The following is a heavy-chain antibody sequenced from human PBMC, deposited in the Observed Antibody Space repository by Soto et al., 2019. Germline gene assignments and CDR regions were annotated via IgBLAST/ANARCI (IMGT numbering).Heavy chain of an antibody. CDR1: GYTFTIYL. V-gene: IGHV1-46*03. Sequence: SPVKGYRKAAGYTFTIYLIHWVRHAPGQGLEWMGIINPSGGSTSYAQKFQGRVTMTRDTSTSTVYMELRSLRSQDTAVYYCARDREANYDILTGYSTGQYWGQGALVTVSS. J-gene: IGHJ4*02. CDR2: INPSGGST. CDR3: ARDREANYDILTGYSTGQY. D-gene: IGHD3-9*01.